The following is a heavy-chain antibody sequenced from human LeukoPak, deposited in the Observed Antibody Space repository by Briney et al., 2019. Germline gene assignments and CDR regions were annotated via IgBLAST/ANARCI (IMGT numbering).Heavy chain of an antibody. CDR2: ISSGSTYT. V-gene: IGHV3-21*01. D-gene: IGHD3-9*01. J-gene: IGHJ6*02. Sequence: GGSLRLSCAASGFTFSDYSMTWVRQAPGKGLEWVSSISSGSTYTYYADAVKGRFTISRDNAKNSLFLQMNSLRAEDTAVYYCARELRYAYDALTGYYEYYYYFGLDVWGQGITVTVSS. CDR1: GFTFSDYS. CDR3: ARELRYAYDALTGYYEYYYYFGLDV.